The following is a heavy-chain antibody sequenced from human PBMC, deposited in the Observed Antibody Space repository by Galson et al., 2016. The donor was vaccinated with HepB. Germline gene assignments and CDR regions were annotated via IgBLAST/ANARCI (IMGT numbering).Heavy chain of an antibody. CDR2: ISGKGDNT. V-gene: IGHV3-23*01. CDR1: GFTFGSFV. J-gene: IGHJ6*02. D-gene: IGHD3-3*01. CDR3: AKDYSPDFWSGYRSEYYYGMDV. Sequence: SLRLSCAASGFTFGSFVMTWVRQPPGQGLEWVSAISGKGDNTYYTDSVKGRFTISRDNSKNTLYLQMNGVRAEDTAVYFFAKDYSPDFWSGYRSEYYYGMDVWGQGTTVTFSS.